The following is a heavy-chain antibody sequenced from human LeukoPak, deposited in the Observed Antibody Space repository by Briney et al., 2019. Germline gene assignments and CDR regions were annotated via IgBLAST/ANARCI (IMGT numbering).Heavy chain of an antibody. CDR2: INPNSGDT. CDR3: ARLYSQELDLLLLIGYYDY. CDR1: GYTFTGYY. J-gene: IGHJ4*02. Sequence: GASVEVSCKASGYTFTGYYMHWVRQAPGQGLEWMGWINPNSGDTNSAHKFQGRVTMTRDTSISTAYMELSGLTSDDTAIYYCARLYSQELDLLLLIGYYDYWGQGTLVTVSS. D-gene: IGHD2-15*01. V-gene: IGHV1-2*07.